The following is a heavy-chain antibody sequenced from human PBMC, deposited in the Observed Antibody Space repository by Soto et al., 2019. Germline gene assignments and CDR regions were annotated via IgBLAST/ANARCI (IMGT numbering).Heavy chain of an antibody. CDR2: ISWNSAYI. D-gene: IGHD2-15*01. CDR1: GFSIENFA. Sequence: LRLSCAASGFSIENFALHWVRQAPGKGLEWVSVISWNSAYIVYADSVKGRFTVSRDNAKKSLYLQMNSLRPEDTAFYYRAKAVGSATHFLMDSWGQGTLVTVSS. V-gene: IGHV3-9*01. J-gene: IGHJ4*02. CDR3: AKAVGSATHFLMDS.